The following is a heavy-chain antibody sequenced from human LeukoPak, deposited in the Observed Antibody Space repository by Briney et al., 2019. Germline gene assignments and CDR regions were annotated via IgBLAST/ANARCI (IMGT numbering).Heavy chain of an antibody. J-gene: IGHJ6*02. CDR1: GFTFTSFL. Sequence: GGSLRLSCAASGFTFTSFLISWVRQAPGKGLEWVSGISGSGGSTYYADSVKGRFTISRDNSKNTLYLEMNSLRVEDTALYYCARGRSYGMDVWGQGTTVTVSS. V-gene: IGHV3-23*01. CDR3: ARGRSYGMDV. CDR2: ISGSGGST.